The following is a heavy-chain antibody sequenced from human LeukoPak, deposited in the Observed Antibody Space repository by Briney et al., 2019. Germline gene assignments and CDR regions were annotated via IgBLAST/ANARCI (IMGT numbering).Heavy chain of an antibody. D-gene: IGHD3-10*01. CDR3: ASNREGVSRGSGSYSDY. CDR2: ITPLFGTA. J-gene: IGHJ4*02. CDR1: GGTFSKYT. V-gene: IGHV1-69*13. Sequence: ASVKVSCKASGGTFSKYTISWVRQRPGQGLEWMGGITPLFGTANYAQKFQGRVTITADESTSTAYMELSSLRSEDTAVYYCASNREGVSRGSGSYSDYWGQGTLVTVSS.